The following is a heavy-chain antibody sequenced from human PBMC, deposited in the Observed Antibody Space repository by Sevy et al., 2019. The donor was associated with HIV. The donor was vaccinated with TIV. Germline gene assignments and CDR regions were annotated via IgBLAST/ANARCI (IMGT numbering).Heavy chain of an antibody. D-gene: IGHD2-8*02. J-gene: IGHJ4*02. Sequence: GGSLRLSCAASGFPFSKYSMSWIRQTPGKGLEWVATFSFGCGQINYADSVKGRFTISRDDSRNTFYLQMNSLRSDDAAIYYGAREAGTSAYDYWGQGTVVTVSS. CDR3: AREAGTSAYDY. V-gene: IGHV3-21*04. CDR2: FSFGCGQI. CDR1: GFPFSKYS.